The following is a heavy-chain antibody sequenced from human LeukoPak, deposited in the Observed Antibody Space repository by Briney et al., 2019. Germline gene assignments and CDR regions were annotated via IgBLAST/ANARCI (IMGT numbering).Heavy chain of an antibody. J-gene: IGHJ4*02. D-gene: IGHD3-3*01. CDR2: IKSKTDGGTT. CDR3: TRLGFWPYYFDY. Sequence: GGSLRLSCAAFGFTFSNAWMSWVRQAPGKGLEWVGRIKSKTDGGTTDYAAPVKGRFTISRDDSKNTLYLQMNSLKTEDTAVYYCTRLGFWPYYFDYWGQGTLVTVSS. V-gene: IGHV3-15*01. CDR1: GFTFSNAW.